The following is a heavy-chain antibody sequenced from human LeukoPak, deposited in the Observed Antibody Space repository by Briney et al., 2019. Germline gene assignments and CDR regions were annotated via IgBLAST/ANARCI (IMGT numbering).Heavy chain of an antibody. Sequence: GRSLRLSCAASGFTFSSYAMHWVRQAPGKGLEWVAVISYDGSNKYYADSVKGRFTISRDNSKNTPYLQMNSLRAEDTAVYYCAREYYDSSGYYYLDYWGQGTLVTVSS. J-gene: IGHJ4*02. CDR1: GFTFSSYA. CDR2: ISYDGSNK. CDR3: AREYYDSSGYYYLDY. V-gene: IGHV3-30*04. D-gene: IGHD3-22*01.